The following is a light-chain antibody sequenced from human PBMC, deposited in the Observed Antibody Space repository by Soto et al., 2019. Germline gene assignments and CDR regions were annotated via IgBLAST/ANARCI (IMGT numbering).Light chain of an antibody. CDR1: SSDVGGYNY. CDR3: TSITRSSTQV. J-gene: IGLJ1*01. Sequence: QSALTQPASVSGSPGQSITISCTGTSSDVGGYNYVSWYQQHPGKVPKVLIYDVSNRPSGVSNRFSGSKSGNTAFLTISGFQAEAEADNNCTSITRSSTQVFGTGTKLTVL. CDR2: DVS. V-gene: IGLV2-14*01.